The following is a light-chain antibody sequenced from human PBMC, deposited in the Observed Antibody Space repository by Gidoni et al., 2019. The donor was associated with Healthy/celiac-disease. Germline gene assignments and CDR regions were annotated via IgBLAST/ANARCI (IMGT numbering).Light chain of an antibody. J-gene: IGKJ3*01. CDR3: QKYNSAGT. CDR2: AAS. V-gene: IGKV1-27*01. Sequence: DIQMTQSPSSLSASVGDRVTITCWASQGISNYLAWYQQKPGKVPKLLIYAASSGSGSGTDFTLTISSLQPEDVATYYCQKYNSAGTFGPXTKVDIK. CDR1: QGISNY.